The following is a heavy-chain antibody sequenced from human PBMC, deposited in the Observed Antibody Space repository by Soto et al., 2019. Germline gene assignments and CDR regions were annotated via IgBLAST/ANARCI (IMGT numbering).Heavy chain of an antibody. CDR3: ARETYYDFWSGPYYGMDV. J-gene: IGHJ6*02. D-gene: IGHD3-3*01. V-gene: IGHV3-72*01. CDR1: GFTFSAHY. Sequence: GGSLRLSCAASGFTFSAHYMDWVRQAPGKGLEWVGRIRNKANSYSTEYAASVKGRFTVSRDDSKNSLYLQMNSLRAEDTAVYYCARETYYDFWSGPYYGMDVWGQGTTVTVSS. CDR2: IRNKANSYST.